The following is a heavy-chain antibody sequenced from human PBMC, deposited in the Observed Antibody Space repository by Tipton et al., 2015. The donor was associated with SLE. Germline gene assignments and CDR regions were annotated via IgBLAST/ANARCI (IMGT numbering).Heavy chain of an antibody. V-gene: IGHV4-31*03. Sequence: TLSLTCTVSGGSIRRGGYYWSWIRQHPGKGLEWIGYVYYSGTTYYTPSLQSRITISLETSKNQFSLKLSSVTAADTAVYYCARRFTNAGYFDFWGQGTLVTVSS. D-gene: IGHD3-10*01. CDR3: ARRFTNAGYFDF. J-gene: IGHJ4*02. CDR1: GGSIRRGGYY. CDR2: VYYSGTT.